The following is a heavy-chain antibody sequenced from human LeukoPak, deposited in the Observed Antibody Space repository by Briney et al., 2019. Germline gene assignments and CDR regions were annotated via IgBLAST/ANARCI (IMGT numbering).Heavy chain of an antibody. CDR2: INHSGST. J-gene: IGHJ4*01. V-gene: IGHV4-34*01. CDR1: GGSFSGYY. D-gene: IGHD5/OR15-5a*01. Sequence: SETLSLTCAVYGGSFSGYYWSWIRQPPGKGLEWIGEINHSGSTNYNPSLKSRVTISVDTSKNQSSLKLRSVTAADTAVYYCASATHLSVLGDYWGHGTLVTVSS. CDR3: ASATHLSVLGDY.